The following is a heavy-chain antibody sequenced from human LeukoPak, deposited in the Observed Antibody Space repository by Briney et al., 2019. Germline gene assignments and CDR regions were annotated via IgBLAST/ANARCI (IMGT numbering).Heavy chain of an antibody. D-gene: IGHD3-22*01. V-gene: IGHV3-21*01. CDR2: VSSSGAYI. CDR1: GFTFSSYW. CDR3: ARGVGNYRYYFDS. Sequence: GGSLRPSCAASGFTFSSYWMSWVPQAPGKGLEWVASVSSSGAYIYYADLVEGRFTISRDNAKNSLILQMNSLRAEDTAVYYCARGVGNYRYYFDSWGQGTLVTVSS. J-gene: IGHJ4*02.